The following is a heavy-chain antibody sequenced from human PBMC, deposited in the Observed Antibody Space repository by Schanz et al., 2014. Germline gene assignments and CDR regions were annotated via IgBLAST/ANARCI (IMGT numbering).Heavy chain of an antibody. Sequence: QVQLVQSGAEVKKPGASVKVSCKASGHTFTSYGISWVRQAPGQGLEWMGWISAYNGNTKYPQKLQGRVTMTTDTSTSTAYMELRSLRSDDTAVYYCARSAGRDFWSGYYTRFDYWGQGTLVTGSS. CDR3: ARSAGRDFWSGYYTRFDY. CDR1: GHTFTSYG. J-gene: IGHJ4*02. D-gene: IGHD3-3*01. V-gene: IGHV1-18*01. CDR2: ISAYNGNT.